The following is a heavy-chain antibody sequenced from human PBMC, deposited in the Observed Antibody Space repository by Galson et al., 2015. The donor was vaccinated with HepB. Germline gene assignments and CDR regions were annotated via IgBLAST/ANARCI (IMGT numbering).Heavy chain of an antibody. CDR1: GFTFSNAW. D-gene: IGHD6-19*01. J-gene: IGHJ6*02. V-gene: IGHV3-15*01. Sequence: SLRLSCAASGFTFSNAWMSWVRQAPGKGLEWVGRIKSKTDGGTTDYAAPVKGRFTISRDDSKNTLYLQMNSLKTEDTAVYYCTTDKAQWLVRSLWGMDVWGQGTTVTVSS. CDR2: IKSKTDGGTT. CDR3: TTDKAQWLVRSLWGMDV.